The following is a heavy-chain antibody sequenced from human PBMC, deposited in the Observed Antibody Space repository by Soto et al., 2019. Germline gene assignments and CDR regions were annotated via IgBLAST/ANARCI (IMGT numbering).Heavy chain of an antibody. CDR3: ATYSGSTGGLDP. CDR2: ILTTGST. CDR1: GLTVSSNH. Sequence: PGGSLRLSCIASGLTVSSNHMSWVRQAPGKGLEWVSVILTTGSTYYADSLKGRFTISRDNSKNTLYLQMNSLRAEDTAVYYCATYSGSTGGLDPWGQGTLATVSS. D-gene: IGHD5-12*01. V-gene: IGHV3-53*01. J-gene: IGHJ5*02.